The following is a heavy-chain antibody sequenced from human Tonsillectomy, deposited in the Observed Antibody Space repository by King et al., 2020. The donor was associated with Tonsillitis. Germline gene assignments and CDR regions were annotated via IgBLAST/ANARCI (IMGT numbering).Heavy chain of an antibody. Sequence: VQLVESGGGLVQPGGSLRLSCAASEFTFSNYAMSWVRQAPGKGLEWFSAIRDSGGSTYYADSVKGRFTISRDNAENTLYLQMNSLRAEDTAVYYCAKGSRGSRPYYFDSWGQGILVTVSS. CDR3: AKGSRGSRPYYFDS. D-gene: IGHD3-10*01. J-gene: IGHJ4*01. V-gene: IGHV3-23*04. CDR1: EFTFSNYA. CDR2: IRDSGGST.